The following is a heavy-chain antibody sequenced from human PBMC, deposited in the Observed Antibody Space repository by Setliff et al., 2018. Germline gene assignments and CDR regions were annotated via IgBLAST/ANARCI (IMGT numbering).Heavy chain of an antibody. D-gene: IGHD2-2*01. CDR1: GYTFTSYG. J-gene: IGHJ5*02. Sequence: ASVKVSCKASGYTFTSYGISWLRQAPGQGLEWMGWISANNGYMVFAQNLQGRIIMTTDTSTSTAYMELKSLRPDDTAAYYCARDRSNIVVVPSGAKFDPWGQGTLVTVSS. CDR3: ARDRSNIVVVPSGAKFDP. CDR2: ISANNGYM. V-gene: IGHV1-18*01.